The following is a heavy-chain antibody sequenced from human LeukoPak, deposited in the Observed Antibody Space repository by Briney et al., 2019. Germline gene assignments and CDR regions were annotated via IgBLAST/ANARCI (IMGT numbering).Heavy chain of an antibody. CDR1: GFTFSSYT. D-gene: IGHD6-25*01. CDR2: ISSTSTYI. Sequence: GGSLRLSCAASGFTFSSYTMNWVRQAPGKGLEGVSSISSTSTYIHDADSVKGRFTIYRDNAKNSLYLQMNSLRAEDTAMYYCARGMRQIDDAFDLWGQGTMVTVSS. CDR3: ARGMRQIDDAFDL. J-gene: IGHJ3*01. V-gene: IGHV3-21*06.